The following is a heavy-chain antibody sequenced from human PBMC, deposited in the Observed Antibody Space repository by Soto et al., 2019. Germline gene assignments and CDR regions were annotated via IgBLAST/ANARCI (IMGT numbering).Heavy chain of an antibody. J-gene: IGHJ6*03. D-gene: IGHD2-2*02. CDR1: GGSISSYY. Sequence: SETLSLTCTVSGGSISSYYWSWIRQPPGKGLEWIGYIYYSGSTNYNPSLKSRVTISVDTSKNQFSLKLSSVTAADTAVYYCARLYRLQESFLSTDYYYYYMDVWGKGTTVTVSS. CDR3: ARLYRLQESFLSTDYYYYYMDV. V-gene: IGHV4-59*12. CDR2: IYYSGST.